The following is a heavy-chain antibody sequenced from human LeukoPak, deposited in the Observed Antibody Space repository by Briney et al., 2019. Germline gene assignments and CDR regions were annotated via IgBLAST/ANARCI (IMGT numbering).Heavy chain of an antibody. CDR2: IYYSGST. CDR1: GVSVSSGSYY. CDR3: ASSSSYYYYYYYGMDV. V-gene: IGHV4-61*01. D-gene: IGHD6-6*01. Sequence: SETLSLTCTVSGVSVSSGSYYWSWIRQPPGKGLEWIGYIYYSGSTNYNPSLKSRVTISVDTSKNQFSLKLSSVTAADTAVYYCASSSSYYYYYYYGMDVWGQGTTVTVSS. J-gene: IGHJ6*02.